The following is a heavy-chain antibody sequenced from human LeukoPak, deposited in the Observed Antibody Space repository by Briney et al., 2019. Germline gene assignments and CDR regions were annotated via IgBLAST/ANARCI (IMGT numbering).Heavy chain of an antibody. CDR1: GFTFSSCG. Sequence: PGGSLRLSCAGSGFTFSSCGLNWVRQAPGKGLEWVSYISNSGSAIYYADSVKGRFTISRDNAKNSLYLQMNSLRAEDTAVYYCARSLETYSSSSGGAFDIWGQGTMVTVSS. CDR2: ISNSGSAI. D-gene: IGHD6-6*01. CDR3: ARSLETYSSSSGGAFDI. V-gene: IGHV3-48*04. J-gene: IGHJ3*02.